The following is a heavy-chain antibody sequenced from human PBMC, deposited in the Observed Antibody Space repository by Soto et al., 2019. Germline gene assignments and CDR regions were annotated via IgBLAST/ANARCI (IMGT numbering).Heavy chain of an antibody. CDR2: IWCDGSHK. D-gene: IGHD6-19*01. V-gene: IGHV3-33*01. Sequence: QVQLLESGGGVVQPGRSLRLSCAASGFTFSSYGMHWVRQAPGKGLEWVAVIWCDGSHKYYADSVKGRFTISRDNSNNTLYLQLNSQRAEDTAFYYCARDSLGGVSSGWYLDYWGQGTLVTVSS. CDR1: GFTFSSYG. J-gene: IGHJ4*02. CDR3: ARDSLGGVSSGWYLDY.